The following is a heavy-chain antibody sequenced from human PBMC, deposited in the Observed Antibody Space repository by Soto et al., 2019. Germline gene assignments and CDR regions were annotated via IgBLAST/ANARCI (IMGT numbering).Heavy chain of an antibody. CDR2: ISAYNGNT. J-gene: IGHJ5*02. D-gene: IGHD3-9*01. CDR1: GYTFTIYG. Sequence: GASVKVSCKGSGYTFTIYGISWVRQAPGQGLEWMGWISAYNGNTNYAQKLQGRVTMNTDTSTSTAYMELRSLRSDDTAVYFCARELDILTVSNWFDPLGQGNLVTVS. V-gene: IGHV1-18*01. CDR3: ARELDILTVSNWFDP.